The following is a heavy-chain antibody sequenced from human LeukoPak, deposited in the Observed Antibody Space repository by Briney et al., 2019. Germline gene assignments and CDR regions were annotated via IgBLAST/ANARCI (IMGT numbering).Heavy chain of an antibody. CDR1: GGSFSGYY. D-gene: IGHD6-13*01. J-gene: IGHJ6*04. CDR3: ARFVLIAAAGDLALDV. CDR2: INHSGST. Sequence: SETLSLTCAVYGGSFSGYYWSWIRQPPGKRLEWIGEINHSGSTNYNPSLKSRVTISVDTSKNQFSLKLSSVTAADTAVYYCARFVLIAAAGDLALDVWGKGTTVTVSS. V-gene: IGHV4-34*01.